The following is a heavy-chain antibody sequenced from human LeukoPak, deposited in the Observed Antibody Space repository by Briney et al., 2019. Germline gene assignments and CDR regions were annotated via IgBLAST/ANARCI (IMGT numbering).Heavy chain of an antibody. CDR3: ARGNLEWAAGTRWFDP. CDR1: GGSFSGYY. V-gene: IGHV4-34*01. Sequence: PSETLSLTCAVYGGSFSGYYWSWIRQPPGKGLEWIGEINHSGSTNYNPSLKSRVTISLDTSKNQFSLKLSSVTAADTAIYYCARGNLEWAAGTRWFDPWGQGTLVTVSS. D-gene: IGHD6-13*01. CDR2: INHSGST. J-gene: IGHJ5*02.